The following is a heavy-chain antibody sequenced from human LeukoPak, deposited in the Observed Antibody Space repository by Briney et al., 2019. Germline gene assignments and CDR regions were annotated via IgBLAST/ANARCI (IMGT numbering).Heavy chain of an antibody. Sequence: PGGSLRLSRAASGFNFSDYXXXXXXXXXXXXXXWVSRINSDGSSTTSADSVKGRFTISRDNAKNTLYLQMNSLRAEDTAVYYCAKGGATVIDYWGQGTLVTVSS. D-gene: IGHD4-17*01. J-gene: IGHJ4*02. CDR1: GFNFSDYX. CDR2: INSDGSST. V-gene: IGHV3-74*01. CDR3: AKGGATVIDY.